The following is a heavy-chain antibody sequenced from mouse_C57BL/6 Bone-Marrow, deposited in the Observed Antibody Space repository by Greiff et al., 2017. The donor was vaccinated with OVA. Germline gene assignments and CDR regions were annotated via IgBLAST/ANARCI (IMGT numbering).Heavy chain of an antibody. CDR3: ARPYYSNYVAYAMDY. J-gene: IGHJ4*01. CDR2: INPSSGYT. V-gene: IGHV1-7*01. D-gene: IGHD2-5*01. CDR1: GYTFTSYW. Sequence: QVHVKQSGAELAKPGASVKLSCKASGYTFTSYWMHWVKQRPGQGLEWIGYINPSSGYTKYNQKFKDKATLTADKSSSTAYMQLSSLTYEDSAVYYCARPYYSNYVAYAMDYWGQGTSVTVSS.